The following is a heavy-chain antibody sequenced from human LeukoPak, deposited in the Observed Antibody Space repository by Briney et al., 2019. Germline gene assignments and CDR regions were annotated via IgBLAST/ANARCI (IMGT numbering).Heavy chain of an antibody. CDR3: ARDPLGYDILTGYRGEYYFDY. CDR2: ISSSSSYI. J-gene: IGHJ4*02. V-gene: IGHV3-21*01. Sequence: PGGSLRLSCAASGFTFSSYSMNWVRQAPGKGLEWVSSISSSSSYIYYADSVKGRFTISRDNAKNSLYLQMNSLRAEDTAVYYCARDPLGYDILTGYRGEYYFDYWGQGTLVTVSS. CDR1: GFTFSSYS. D-gene: IGHD3-9*01.